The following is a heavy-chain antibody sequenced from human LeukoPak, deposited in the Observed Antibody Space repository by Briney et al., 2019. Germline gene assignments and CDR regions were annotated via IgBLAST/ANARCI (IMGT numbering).Heavy chain of an antibody. D-gene: IGHD3-16*01. CDR1: GFTFSSYW. Sequence: GGSLRLSCAASGFTFSSYWMHWVRQAPGKGLVWVSRISTDGSTTTYADSVKGRFTISRDNAKNTLYLQINSLRDEDTAVYYCARPFEGGAFDIWGQGTMVTVSS. V-gene: IGHV3-74*01. CDR2: ISTDGSTT. CDR3: ARPFEGGAFDI. J-gene: IGHJ3*02.